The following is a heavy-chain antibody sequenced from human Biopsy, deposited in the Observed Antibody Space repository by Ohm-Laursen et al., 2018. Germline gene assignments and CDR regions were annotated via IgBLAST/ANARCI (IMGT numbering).Heavy chain of an antibody. D-gene: IGHD2-21*02. V-gene: IGHV3-23*01. CDR2: FSGSGGST. J-gene: IGHJ4*02. CDR3: AKARWPHVVVVTTNFDS. CDR1: GCTFSHYA. Sequence: SLRLSCSASGCTFSHYAMSWVRKATGKGLAWVSTFSGSGGSTNYADSEKGGFTISRNNSKNTLYLQMNSLRADDSAVYYCAKARWPHVVVVTTNFDSWGQGALVTVSS.